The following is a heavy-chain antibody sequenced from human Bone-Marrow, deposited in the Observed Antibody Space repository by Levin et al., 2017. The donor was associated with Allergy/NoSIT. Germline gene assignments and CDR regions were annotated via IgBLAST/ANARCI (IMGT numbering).Heavy chain of an antibody. D-gene: IGHD3-16*01. J-gene: IGHJ1*01. CDR2: SYYTGNT. CDR3: ARRARNGYGVQH. CDR1: GDSISNGGYY. V-gene: IGHV4-31*03. Sequence: PSETLSLTCTLSGDSISNGGYYWSWIRQYPGRGLEWIGYSYYTGNTYYNPSLESRVTISVDTSKNQFSLNLRSATAADTAVYYCARRARNGYGVQHWGQGTPVTVSS.